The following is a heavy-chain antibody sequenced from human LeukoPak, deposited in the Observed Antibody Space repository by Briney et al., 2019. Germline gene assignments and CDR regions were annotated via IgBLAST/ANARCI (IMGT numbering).Heavy chain of an antibody. J-gene: IGHJ4*02. CDR1: GYTFTAYY. CDR2: INPNSGGT. V-gene: IGHV1-2*02. CDR3: ARNYYGSGNYYLGGY. D-gene: IGHD3-10*01. Sequence: ASVKVSCKASGYTFTAYYMHWVRQAPGQGLEWMGWINPNSGGTNYAQKFQGRVTMTRDTSLSTAYMGLSRLGSDDTAVYYCARNYYGSGNYYLGGYWGQGTLVTVSS.